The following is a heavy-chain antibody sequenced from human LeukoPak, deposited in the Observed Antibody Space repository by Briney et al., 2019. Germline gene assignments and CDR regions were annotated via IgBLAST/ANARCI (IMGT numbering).Heavy chain of an antibody. Sequence: LGGSLRLSCAASVFTFDDYAMHWARQAPGKGLEWVSLISGDGGSTDYADSVKGRFNIPRDNSKNSLYLQMNSLRTEDTALYYCATYDSSGYYSVGEFVYWGQGTLVTVSS. V-gene: IGHV3-43*02. CDR2: ISGDGGST. J-gene: IGHJ4*02. D-gene: IGHD3-22*01. CDR3: ATYDSSGYYSVGEFVY. CDR1: VFTFDDYA.